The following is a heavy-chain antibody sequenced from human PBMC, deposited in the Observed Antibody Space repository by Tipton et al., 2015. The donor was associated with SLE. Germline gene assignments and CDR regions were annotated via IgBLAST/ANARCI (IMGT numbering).Heavy chain of an antibody. V-gene: IGHV4-38-2*02. Sequence: GLVKPSETLSLTCTVPGFSISSAYYWGWIRQPPGKGLEWIGYINYSGSTHYNPSLNSRGTISVDTSKNHFSLILSSVSAADTAVYYCAGDLTGTIGSPIYGLDVWGQGTTVTVSS. CDR1: GFSISSAYY. D-gene: IGHD1-1*01. CDR3: AGDLTGTIGSPIYGLDV. CDR2: INYSGST. J-gene: IGHJ6*02.